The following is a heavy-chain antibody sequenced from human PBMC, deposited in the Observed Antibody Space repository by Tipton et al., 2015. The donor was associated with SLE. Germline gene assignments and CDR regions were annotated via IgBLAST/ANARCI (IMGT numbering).Heavy chain of an antibody. CDR2: IFYTGTT. Sequence: TLSLTCTVSGGSISNGETYWNWIRQHPGKGLEWIAYIFYTGTTYYNPSLKSRVTISIDTSKNQFSLKLSSVTAADTAAYYCARDRYEYYDTTGYYYSYMDVWGKGTTVTVSS. V-gene: IGHV4-31*03. CDR3: ARDRYEYYDTTGYYYSYMDV. D-gene: IGHD3-22*01. J-gene: IGHJ6*03. CDR1: GGSISNGETY.